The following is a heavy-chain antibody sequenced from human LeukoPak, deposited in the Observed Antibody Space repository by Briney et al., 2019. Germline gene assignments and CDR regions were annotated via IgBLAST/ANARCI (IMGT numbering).Heavy chain of an antibody. CDR1: GGSISSSSYY. V-gene: IGHV4-39*07. J-gene: IGHJ4*02. CDR3: ARLREGMLGY. D-gene: IGHD1-26*01. Sequence: PSETLSLTCTVSGGSISSSSYYWGWIRQPPGKGLEWIGSIYYGGSTYYNPSLKSRVTISVDTSKNQFSLKLSSVTAADTAVYYCARLREGMLGYWGQGTLVTVSS. CDR2: IYYGGST.